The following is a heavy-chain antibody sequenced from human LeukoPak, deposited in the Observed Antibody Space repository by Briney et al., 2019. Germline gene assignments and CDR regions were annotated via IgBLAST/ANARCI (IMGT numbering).Heavy chain of an antibody. V-gene: IGHV4-34*01. CDR1: GGSFSGYY. D-gene: IGHD6-13*01. CDR2: INHSGST. J-gene: IGHJ6*02. Sequence: PSETLSLTCAVYGGSFSGYYWSWIRQPPGKGREWMGEINHSGSTNYNPSLKSRVTISVDTSKNQFSLKLSSVTAADTAVYYCARDRSQLVLSFDYYYYGMDVWGQGTTVTVSS. CDR3: ARDRSQLVLSFDYYYYGMDV.